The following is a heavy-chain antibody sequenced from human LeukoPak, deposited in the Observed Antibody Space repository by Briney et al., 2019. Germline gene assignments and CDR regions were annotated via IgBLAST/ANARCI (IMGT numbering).Heavy chain of an antibody. D-gene: IGHD4-17*01. CDR3: ARVATVNNNWYFDL. J-gene: IGHJ2*01. CDR2: ISSSSSYI. Sequence: NPGGSLRLSCAASGFTFSSYSMNWVRQAPGKGLEWVSSISSSSSYIYYADSVKGRFTISRDNAKNSLYLQMNSLRAEDTAVYYCARVATVNNNWYFDLWGRGTLVTVSS. V-gene: IGHV3-21*04. CDR1: GFTFSSYS.